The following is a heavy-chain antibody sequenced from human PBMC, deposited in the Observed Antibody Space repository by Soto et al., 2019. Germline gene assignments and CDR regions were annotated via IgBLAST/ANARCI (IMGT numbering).Heavy chain of an antibody. CDR3: ARVLQGVGYFNL. V-gene: IGHV4-4*07. CDR2: IYTSGST. Sequence: SETLSLTCTVSGGSISSDYWSWIRQPAGKGLEWIGRIYTSGSTNYNPSLKSRVTMSVDTSKNQFSLKLSSVTVADMAVYYCARVLQGVGYFNLCGRGTLVTVS. J-gene: IGHJ2*01. CDR1: GGSISSDY. D-gene: IGHD3-16*01.